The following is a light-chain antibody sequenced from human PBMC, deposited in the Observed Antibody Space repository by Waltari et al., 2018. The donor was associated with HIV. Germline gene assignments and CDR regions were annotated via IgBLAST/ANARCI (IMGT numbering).Light chain of an antibody. CDR3: QAWDSSTWV. CDR1: KLGDKY. V-gene: IGLV3-1*01. J-gene: IGLJ3*02. Sequence: SYELTQPPSVSVSPGQTASITCPGDKLGDKYACWYQQKPGQSPALVIYQDSKRPSGIPERFSGSNSGNTATLTISGTQAMDEADYYCQAWDSSTWVFGGGTKLTVL. CDR2: QDS.